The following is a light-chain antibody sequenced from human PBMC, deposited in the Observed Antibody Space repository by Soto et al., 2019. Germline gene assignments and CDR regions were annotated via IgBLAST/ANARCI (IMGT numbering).Light chain of an antibody. V-gene: IGKV1-39*01. CDR1: KALATH. J-gene: IGKJ4*01. CDR3: QQTYSTDIT. Sequence: DIQMTQSPASLSASVGDRVTSTGRQIKALATHLNWNQQISGRAPKVLIYSASTLQGGVPSRFSGSGSGTDFTLTINSLQPEDFATYYCQQTYSTDITFGGGTKVE. CDR2: SAS.